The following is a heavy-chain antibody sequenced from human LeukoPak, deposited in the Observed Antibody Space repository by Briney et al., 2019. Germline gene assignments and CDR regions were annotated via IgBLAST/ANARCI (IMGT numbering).Heavy chain of an antibody. D-gene: IGHD2-15*01. Sequence: GGSLRLSCAGSGFTFSSYAMSWVRQAPGKGLEWVAVIWYDGSNKYYADSVKGRFTISRDNSKNTLYLQMNSLRAEDTAVYYCARHHQAGYCSGGSCYSYYGMDVWGQGTTVTVSS. V-gene: IGHV3-33*08. CDR2: IWYDGSNK. J-gene: IGHJ6*02. CDR1: GFTFSSYA. CDR3: ARHHQAGYCSGGSCYSYYGMDV.